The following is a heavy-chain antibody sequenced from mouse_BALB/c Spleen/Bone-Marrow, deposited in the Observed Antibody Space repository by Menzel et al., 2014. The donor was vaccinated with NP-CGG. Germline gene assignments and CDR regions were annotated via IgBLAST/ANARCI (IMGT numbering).Heavy chain of an antibody. J-gene: IGHJ3*01. Sequence: EVKLMESGPELVKPGASVKVSCKASGYAFTSYNMYWVKQSHGKSLEWIGHIDPYNGGTSYNQKFKGKATLTVDKSSSTAYMNLNSLTSEDSAVYYCARENYGSSPAYWGQATLVTVSA. CDR1: GYAFTSYN. V-gene: IGHV1S135*01. CDR3: ARENYGSSPAY. D-gene: IGHD1-1*01. CDR2: IDPYNGGT.